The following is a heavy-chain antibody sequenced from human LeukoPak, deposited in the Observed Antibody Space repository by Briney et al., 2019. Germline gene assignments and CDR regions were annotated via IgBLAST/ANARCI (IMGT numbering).Heavy chain of an antibody. CDR3: ASLWGSKQVATEG. V-gene: IGHV1-69*01. CDR1: GGTFSSYA. J-gene: IGHJ4*02. Sequence: ASVEVSCKASGGTFSSYAISWVRQAPGQGLEWMGGIIPIFGTANYAQKFQGRVTITADESTSTAYMELSSLRSEDTAVYYCASLWGSKQVATEGWGQGTLVTVSS. CDR2: IIPIFGTA. D-gene: IGHD5-12*01.